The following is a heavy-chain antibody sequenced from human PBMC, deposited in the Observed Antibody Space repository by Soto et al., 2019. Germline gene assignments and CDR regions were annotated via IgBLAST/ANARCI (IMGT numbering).Heavy chain of an antibody. CDR1: GGSISSYY. CDR2: IYYSGST. D-gene: IGHD2-2*01. J-gene: IGHJ5*02. Sequence: SETLSLTCAVSGGSISSYYWSWIRQPPGKGLEWIGYIYYSGSTNYNPSLKSRVTISVDTSKNQFSLKLSSVTAADTAVYYCARHVVYCSSTSCDNWFDPWGQGTLVTVSS. CDR3: ARHVVYCSSTSCDNWFDP. V-gene: IGHV4-59*08.